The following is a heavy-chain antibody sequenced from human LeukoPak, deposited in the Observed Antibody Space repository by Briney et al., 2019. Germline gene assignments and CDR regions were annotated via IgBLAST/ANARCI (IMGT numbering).Heavy chain of an antibody. CDR1: GFTFSSYE. Sequence: GGSLRLSCAASGFTFSSYEMNWVRQAPGKGLEWVSYISSSGSTIYYADSVKGRFTISRDNAKNSLYLQMNSLRAEDTAVYYCARASYYYDRSGPLFDYWGQGTLVTVSS. CDR2: ISSSGSTI. D-gene: IGHD3-22*01. CDR3: ARASYYYDRSGPLFDY. V-gene: IGHV3-48*03. J-gene: IGHJ4*02.